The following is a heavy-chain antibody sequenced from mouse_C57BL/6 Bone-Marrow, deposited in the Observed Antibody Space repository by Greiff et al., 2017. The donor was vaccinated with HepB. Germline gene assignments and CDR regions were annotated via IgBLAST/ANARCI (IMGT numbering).Heavy chain of an antibody. V-gene: IGHV14-4*01. CDR3: TTYDYDGAY. CDR2: IDPENGDT. CDR1: GFNIKDDY. Sequence: VQLQQSGAELVGPGASVKLSCTASGFNIKDDYMHWVKQRPEQGLEWIGWIDPENGDTEYASKFQGKATITADTSSNTAYLQLSSLTSEDTAVYYCTTYDYDGAYWGQGTLVTVSA. D-gene: IGHD2-4*01. J-gene: IGHJ3*01.